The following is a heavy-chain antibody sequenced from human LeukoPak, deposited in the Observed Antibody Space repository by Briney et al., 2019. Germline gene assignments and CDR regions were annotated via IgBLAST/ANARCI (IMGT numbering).Heavy chain of an antibody. Sequence: ASVKVSCKASGYTFTNFGISWVRQAPGQGLEWMGWISAYNGNTNYAQKLQGRITMTTDTSTNTAYMELRSLRSDDTAVYYCARDRSRYCSGGSCYRKFDYWGQGTLVTVSS. D-gene: IGHD2-15*01. CDR3: ARDRSRYCSGGSCYRKFDY. CDR2: ISAYNGNT. CDR1: GYTFTNFG. V-gene: IGHV1-18*01. J-gene: IGHJ4*02.